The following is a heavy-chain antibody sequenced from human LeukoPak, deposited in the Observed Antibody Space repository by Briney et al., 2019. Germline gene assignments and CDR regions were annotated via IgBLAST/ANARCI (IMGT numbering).Heavy chain of an antibody. CDR1: GYTFTTYY. CDR2: LNPSSGST. J-gene: IGHJ4*02. CDR3: ARDGEYYDSSGSYFDY. V-gene: IGHV1-46*01. Sequence: GASVEVSCKASGYTFTTYYMHWVRQAPGQGLEWMGILNPSSGSTSYAQRFQGRVTMTRDTSTSTFYMELRSLKSEDTAVYYCARDGEYYDSSGSYFDYWGQGTAVTVSS. D-gene: IGHD3-22*01.